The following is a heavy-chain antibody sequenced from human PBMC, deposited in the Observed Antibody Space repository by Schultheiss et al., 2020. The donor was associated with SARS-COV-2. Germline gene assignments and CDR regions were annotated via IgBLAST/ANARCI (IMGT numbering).Heavy chain of an antibody. D-gene: IGHD2-2*02. CDR3: ARAYCSTTRCYKSDYYGMDV. V-gene: IGHV3-21*04. CDR1: GFTFSSYW. J-gene: IGHJ6*02. CDR2: ISGSGGST. Sequence: GESLKISCAASGFTFSSYWMHWVRQAPGKGLEWVSGISGSGGSTYYADSVKGRFTISRDNAKNSLYLQMNSLRAEDTAVYYCARAYCSTTRCYKSDYYGMDVWGQGTTVTVSS.